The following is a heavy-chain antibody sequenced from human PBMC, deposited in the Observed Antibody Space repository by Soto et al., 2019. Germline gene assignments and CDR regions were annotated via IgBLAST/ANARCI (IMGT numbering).Heavy chain of an antibody. D-gene: IGHD2-2*01. CDR2: INPNSGGT. Sequence: QVQLVQSGAEVKKPGASVKVSCKASGYTFTGYYMHWVRQAPGQGLEWMGWINPNSGGTNYAQKFQGWVTMTRDTSISTAYMELSRPRSGDTAVYYCARVGGTCSSTSCQREDAFHIWGQGTMVTVSS. V-gene: IGHV1-2*04. CDR3: ARVGGTCSSTSCQREDAFHI. J-gene: IGHJ3*02. CDR1: GYTFTGYY.